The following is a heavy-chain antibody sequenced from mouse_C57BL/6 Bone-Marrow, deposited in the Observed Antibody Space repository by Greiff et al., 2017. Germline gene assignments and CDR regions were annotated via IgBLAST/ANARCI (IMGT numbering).Heavy chain of an antibody. CDR1: GFTFNTYA. CDR3: VRGGDYYGSSYGDY. D-gene: IGHD1-1*01. J-gene: IGHJ2*01. Sequence: GGGLVQPKGSLKLSCAASGFTFNTYAMHWVRQAPGKGLAWVARIRSKSSNYATYYADSVKDRFTISRDDSQSMLYLQMNNLKTEDTAMYCCVRGGDYYGSSYGDYWGQGTTLTVSS. CDR2: IRSKSSNYAT. V-gene: IGHV10-3*01.